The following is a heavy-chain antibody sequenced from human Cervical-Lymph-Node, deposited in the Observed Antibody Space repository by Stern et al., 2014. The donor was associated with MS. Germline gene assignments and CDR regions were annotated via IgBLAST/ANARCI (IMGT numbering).Heavy chain of an antibody. Sequence: EQLEESGPGLVKPSQTLSLTCTVSGGSISSGDYYWSWIRQPPGKDLEWIGYIYYSGSTYYNPSLKSRVTISVDTSKNQFSLKLSSVTAADTAVYYCASANCSSTSCPNWFDPWGQGTLVTVSS. D-gene: IGHD2-2*01. CDR2: IYYSGST. CDR1: GGSISSGDYY. V-gene: IGHV4-30-4*01. CDR3: ASANCSSTSCPNWFDP. J-gene: IGHJ5*02.